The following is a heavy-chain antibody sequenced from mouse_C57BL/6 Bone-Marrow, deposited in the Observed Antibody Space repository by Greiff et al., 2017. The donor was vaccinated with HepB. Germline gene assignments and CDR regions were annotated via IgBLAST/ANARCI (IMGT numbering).Heavy chain of an antibody. CDR1: GYTFTSYW. D-gene: IGHD1-1*01. V-gene: IGHV1-53*01. Sequence: QVQLQQSGTELVKPGASVKLSCKASGYTFTSYWMHWVKQRPGQGLEWIGNINPSNGGTNYNEKFKSKATLTVDKSSSTAYMQLSSLTSEDSAVYYCARADYYGSSYEYFDVWGTGTTVTVSS. CDR2: INPSNGGT. J-gene: IGHJ1*03. CDR3: ARADYYGSSYEYFDV.